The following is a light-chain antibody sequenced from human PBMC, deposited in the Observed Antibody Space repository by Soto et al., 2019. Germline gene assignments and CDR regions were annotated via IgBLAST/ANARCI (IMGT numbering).Light chain of an antibody. CDR3: GTWDSSLSAGV. CDR1: SSDVGGFKF. J-gene: IGLJ3*02. V-gene: IGLV2-8*01. CDR2: EVN. Sequence: QSALTQPPSASGSPGQSVTISCTGTSSDVGGFKFVSWYQHHPGKAPRLLIYEVNKRPSGVPDRFSGSKSGTSATLGITGLQTGDEADYYCGTWDSSLSAGVFGGGTKLTVL.